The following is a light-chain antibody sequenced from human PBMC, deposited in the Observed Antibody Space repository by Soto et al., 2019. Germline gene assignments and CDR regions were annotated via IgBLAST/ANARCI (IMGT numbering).Light chain of an antibody. CDR2: GTS. J-gene: IGKJ5*01. V-gene: IGKV3-20*01. CDR3: QHYGGSPLVT. CDR1: QSVSSSY. Sequence: EIVLTQSPGTLSLSPGERATLSCRASQSVSSSYLAWYQQKPGQAPRLLIYGTSSRATGIPDRFSGSGSGTDFTLAISRLEPVDLAVYVCQHYGGSPLVTFGQGTRLEIK.